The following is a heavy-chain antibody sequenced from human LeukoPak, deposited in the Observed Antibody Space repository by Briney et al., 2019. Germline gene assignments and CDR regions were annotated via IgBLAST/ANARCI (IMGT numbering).Heavy chain of an antibody. Sequence: PSETLSLTCTVSGYSISSGYYWGWIRQPPGKGLDCIGSIYHSGSTYYNPSLKSRVTISVDTSKNQFSLKLSSVTAADTAVYYCARDFSSSWDFDYWGQGTLVTVSS. CDR1: GYSISSGYY. V-gene: IGHV4-38-2*02. J-gene: IGHJ4*02. CDR3: ARDFSSSWDFDY. D-gene: IGHD6-13*01. CDR2: IYHSGST.